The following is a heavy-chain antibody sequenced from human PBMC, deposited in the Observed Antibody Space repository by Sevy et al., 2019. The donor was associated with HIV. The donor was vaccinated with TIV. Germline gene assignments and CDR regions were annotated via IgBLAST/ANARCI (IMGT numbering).Heavy chain of an antibody. V-gene: IGHV3-21*01. CDR2: ISSSNNYI. J-gene: IGHJ4*02. D-gene: IGHD6-6*01. CDR3: ARDLREYSSSSKYYFDY. Sequence: GESLKISCAASGFTFSSYGMHWVRQAPGKGLEWVSSISSSNNYIYYADSLKGRFTISRDNAKNSLYLQMNSLRAEDTAVYYCARDLREYSSSSKYYFDYWGQGILVTVSS. CDR1: GFTFSSYG.